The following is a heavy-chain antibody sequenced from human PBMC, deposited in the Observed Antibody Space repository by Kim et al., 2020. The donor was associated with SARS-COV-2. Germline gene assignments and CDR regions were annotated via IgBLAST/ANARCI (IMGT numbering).Heavy chain of an antibody. V-gene: IGHV4-34*01. CDR3: ARGSNYDSSGSKTHFDY. CDR1: GGSFSGYY. J-gene: IGHJ4*02. D-gene: IGHD3-22*01. CDR2: INHSGST. Sequence: SETLSLTCAVYGGSFSGYYWSWIRQPPGKGLEWIGEINHSGSTNYNPSLKSRVTISVDTSKNQFSLKLSSVTAADTAVYYCARGSNYDSSGSKTHFDYWGQGTLVTVSS.